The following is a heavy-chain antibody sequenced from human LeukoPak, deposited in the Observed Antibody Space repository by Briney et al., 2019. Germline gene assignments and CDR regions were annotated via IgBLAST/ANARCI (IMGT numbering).Heavy chain of an antibody. CDR3: ASSSRGYRRQRLFDI. CDR2: IYYSGST. D-gene: IGHD5-18*01. Sequence: SETLSLTCTVSGGSISSSSYYWGWIRQPPGKGLEWIGSIYYSGSTYYNPSLKSRVTISVDTSKNQFSLKLSSVTAADTAVYYCASSSRGYRRQRLFDIWGQGTMVTVSS. V-gene: IGHV4-39*07. CDR1: GGSISSSSYY. J-gene: IGHJ3*02.